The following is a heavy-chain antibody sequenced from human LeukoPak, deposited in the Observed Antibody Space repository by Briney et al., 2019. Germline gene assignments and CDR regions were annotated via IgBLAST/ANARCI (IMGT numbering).Heavy chain of an antibody. CDR1: GGSIGVYY. J-gene: IGHJ6*03. CDR2: MYSGGTS. D-gene: IGHD1-14*01. CDR3: ARGTTNYYYYYMDV. Sequence: SETLSLTCSVSGGSIGVYYWYWIRQPAGKGLEWIGRMYSGGTSHYNPSLTSRVTMSVDTSKNQFSLKLNSVTAADTAVYYCARGTTNYYYYYMDVWGKGTTVTVSS. V-gene: IGHV4-4*07.